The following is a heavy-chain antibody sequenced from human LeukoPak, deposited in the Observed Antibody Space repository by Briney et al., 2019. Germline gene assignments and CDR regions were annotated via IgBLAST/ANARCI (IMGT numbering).Heavy chain of an antibody. J-gene: IGHJ4*02. V-gene: IGHV1-8*01. D-gene: IGHD4-17*01. CDR1: GYTFTSYD. CDR2: INPNSGNT. CDR3: ARGLAGAVTTPGY. Sequence: ASVKVSCKASGYTFTSYDINWVRQATGEGLEWMGWINPNSGNTGYAQKFQGRVTMTRNTSISTAYMELSSLRSEDTAVYYCARGLAGAVTTPGYWGQGTLVTVSS.